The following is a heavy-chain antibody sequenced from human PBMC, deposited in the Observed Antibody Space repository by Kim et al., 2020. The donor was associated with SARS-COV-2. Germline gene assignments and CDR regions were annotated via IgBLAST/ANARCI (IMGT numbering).Heavy chain of an antibody. J-gene: IGHJ5*02. V-gene: IGHV3-23*01. CDR2: ISGSGGST. D-gene: IGHD6-13*01. Sequence: GGSLRLSCAASGFTFSSYAMSWVRQAPGKGLEWVSAISGSGGSTYYADSVKGRFTISRDNSKNTLYLQMNSLRAEDTAVYYCAKAFLPIAAAINWFDPWGQGTLVTVSS. CDR3: AKAFLPIAAAINWFDP. CDR1: GFTFSSYA.